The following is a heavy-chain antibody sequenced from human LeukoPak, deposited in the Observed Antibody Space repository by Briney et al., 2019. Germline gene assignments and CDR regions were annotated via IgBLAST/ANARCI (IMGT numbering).Heavy chain of an antibody. CDR2: IYYSGST. CDR1: GGSISSYY. CDR3: ARAGVITIRYSGRDV. V-gene: IGHV4-59*01. D-gene: IGHD4/OR15-4a*01. J-gene: IGHJ6*02. Sequence: SETLSLTCTVSGGSISSYYWSWIRQPPGKGLEWIGYIYYSGSTNYNPSLKSRVTISVDTSKNQFSLKLSSVTAADPAVYYWARAGVITIRYSGRDVGGQGTTVTVSS.